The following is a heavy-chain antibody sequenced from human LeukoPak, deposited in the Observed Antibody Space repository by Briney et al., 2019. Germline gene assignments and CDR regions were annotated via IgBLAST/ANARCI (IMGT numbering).Heavy chain of an antibody. V-gene: IGHV3-7*01. J-gene: IGHJ4*02. CDR2: IDEDGGEK. Sequence: GGTLRLSCAASGLTFSDFWMTWVRQAPGKGLEWVANIDEDGGEKYYVDSVKGRFPISRHNTKNSIYVQMNSLRAEDTAVYYCAKRRDYIGSWVQGTLVTVSS. CDR3: AKRRDYIGS. CDR1: GLTFSDFW.